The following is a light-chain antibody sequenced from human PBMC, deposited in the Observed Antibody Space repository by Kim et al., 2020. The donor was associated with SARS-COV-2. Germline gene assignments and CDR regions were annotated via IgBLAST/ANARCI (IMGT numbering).Light chain of an antibody. J-gene: IGLJ3*02. V-gene: IGLV1-40*01. CDR1: SSNIGAGYD. Sequence: QRVTISCTGSSSNIGAGYDVHWYQQFPGIAPKSLIYGNSNRPSGVPDRFSGSKSGTSASLAITGLQAEDEADYYCQSYDSSLSGWVFGGGTQLTVL. CDR2: GNS. CDR3: QSYDSSLSGWV.